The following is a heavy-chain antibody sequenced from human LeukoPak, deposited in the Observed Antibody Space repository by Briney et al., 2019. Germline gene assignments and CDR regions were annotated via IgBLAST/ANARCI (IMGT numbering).Heavy chain of an antibody. Sequence: SETLSLTCTVSGXSISSYYWSWIRQPPGKGLEWIGYIYYSGSTNCNPSVKSRVAMSVDTSKKQFSLKLSSLTAADTAVYCCARGGTAVIAPYAFDIWGQGTMVTVSS. J-gene: IGHJ3*02. D-gene: IGHD4-23*01. CDR1: GXSISSYY. CDR2: IYYSGST. V-gene: IGHV4-59*01. CDR3: ARGGTAVIAPYAFDI.